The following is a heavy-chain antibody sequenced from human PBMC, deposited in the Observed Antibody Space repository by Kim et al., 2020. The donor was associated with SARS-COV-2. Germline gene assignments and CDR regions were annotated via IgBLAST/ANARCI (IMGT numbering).Heavy chain of an antibody. CDR3: AFAYYDYVWGSYRQSNYYFDY. J-gene: IGHJ4*02. CDR2: INHSGST. Sequence: SETLSLTCAVYGGSFSGSYWTWIRQPPGKGLEWIGEINHSGSTNYNPSLKSRVTISLDTSENQFSLKLSSVTAADTAVYYCAFAYYDYVWGSYRQSNYYFDYWGQGTLVTVSS. V-gene: IGHV4-34*01. CDR1: GGSFSGSY. D-gene: IGHD3-16*02.